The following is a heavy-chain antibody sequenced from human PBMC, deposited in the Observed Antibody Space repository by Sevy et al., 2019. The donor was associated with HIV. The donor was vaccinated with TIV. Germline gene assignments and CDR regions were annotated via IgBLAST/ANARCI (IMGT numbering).Heavy chain of an antibody. D-gene: IGHD3-22*01. V-gene: IGHV3-23*01. J-gene: IGHJ3*02. CDR3: AGGRYDSSGSFDAFDI. CDR1: GFTFSNYA. CDR2: IFRSGGVT. Sequence: GGSLRLSCAASGFTFSNYAMNCVRQAPGKGLEWVSTIFRSGGVTYYADSVKGRCTISRDNFKNTLNLQMHSLRAEDTAVYYCAGGRYDSSGSFDAFDIWGQGTMVTVSS.